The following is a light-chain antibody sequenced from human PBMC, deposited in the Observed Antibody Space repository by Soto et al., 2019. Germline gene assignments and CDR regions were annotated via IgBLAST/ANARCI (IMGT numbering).Light chain of an antibody. CDR3: LLYFGGYVV. J-gene: IGLJ2*01. CDR2: STD. Sequence: QAVVTQEPSLTVSPGGTVTLTCASSTGAVTSGYYPNWVQQKPGQTPRALIYSTDNKHSWTPARFSGSLLGGKAALTLSGAQAEDEAACYCLLYFGGYVVFGGGTKLTVL. V-gene: IGLV7-43*01. CDR1: TGAVTSGYY.